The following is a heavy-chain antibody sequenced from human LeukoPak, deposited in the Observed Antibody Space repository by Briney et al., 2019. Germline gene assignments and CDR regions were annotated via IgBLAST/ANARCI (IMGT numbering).Heavy chain of an antibody. D-gene: IGHD3-22*01. V-gene: IGHV1-2*02. Sequence: ASVKVSCKAFGYTFTSNYMHWVRQAPGQGPEWMGVISPSGGSTTYAQKFQGRVTMTRDTSISTAYMELSRLRSDDTAVYYCASYPSPYYYDSSGYYADDYWGQGTLVTVSS. CDR3: ASYPSPYYYDSSGYYADDY. CDR2: ISPSGGST. J-gene: IGHJ4*02. CDR1: GYTFTSNY.